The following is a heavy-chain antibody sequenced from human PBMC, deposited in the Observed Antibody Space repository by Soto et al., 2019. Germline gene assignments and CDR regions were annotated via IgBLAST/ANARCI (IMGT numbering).Heavy chain of an antibody. CDR2: ISSASDYS. Sequence: GGSLRLSCTASGFTFSDYYMSWIRQAPGKGLEWISYISSASDYSTYADSVKGRFTISRDNAKNSLYLQLNNVRPDDTALYFCARHDYSNEHWFDTWGLGTAVTVS. J-gene: IGHJ5*02. CDR1: GFTFSDYY. D-gene: IGHD4-4*01. V-gene: IGHV3-11*06. CDR3: ARHDYSNEHWFDT.